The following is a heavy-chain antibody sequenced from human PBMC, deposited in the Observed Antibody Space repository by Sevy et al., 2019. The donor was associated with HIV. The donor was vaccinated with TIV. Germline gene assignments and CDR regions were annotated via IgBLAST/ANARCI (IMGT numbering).Heavy chain of an antibody. V-gene: IGHV1-8*01. CDR3: AGGGFASSGWYY. D-gene: IGHD6-19*01. CDR1: GYTFTSYD. CDR2: MNPNSGST. Sequence: ASVEVSCKASGYTFTSYDINWVRQATGQGLEWMGWMNPNSGSTGYAQKFQGRVTMTRNTSINPAYIELSSLRSEETGDYYCAGGGFASSGWYYWGQGTLVTVSS. J-gene: IGHJ4*02.